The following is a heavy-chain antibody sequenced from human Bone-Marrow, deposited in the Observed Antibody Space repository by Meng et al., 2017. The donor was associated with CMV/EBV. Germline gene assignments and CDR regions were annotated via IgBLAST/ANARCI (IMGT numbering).Heavy chain of an antibody. CDR3: AKEIITGTTAGLDY. J-gene: IGHJ4*02. CDR2: ISGSGGTT. Sequence: GGSLRLSCAASGFTFSSYWMSWVRQAPGKGLEWVSTISGSGGTTYYADSVKGRFTISRDNSKNTLYLQMNSLRAEDTAVYYCAKEIITGTTAGLDYWGQGTLVTVSS. CDR1: GFTFSSYW. D-gene: IGHD1-7*01. V-gene: IGHV3-23*01.